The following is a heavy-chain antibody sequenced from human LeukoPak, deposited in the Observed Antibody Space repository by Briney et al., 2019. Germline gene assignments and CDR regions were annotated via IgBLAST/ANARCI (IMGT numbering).Heavy chain of an antibody. CDR1: GFTFDDYA. D-gene: IGHD5-12*01. Sequence: GGSLRLSCAASGFTFDDYAMHWVRQAPGKGLEWVSGINWNSGSIGYADSVKGRFTISRDNAKNSLYLQMNSLRAEDTALYYCAEDRYSGLDAFDIWGQGTMVTVSS. CDR3: AEDRYSGLDAFDI. J-gene: IGHJ3*02. V-gene: IGHV3-9*01. CDR2: INWNSGSI.